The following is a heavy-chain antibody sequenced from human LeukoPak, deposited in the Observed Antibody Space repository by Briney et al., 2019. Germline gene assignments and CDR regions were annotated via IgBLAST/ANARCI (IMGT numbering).Heavy chain of an antibody. V-gene: IGHV4-31*03. J-gene: IGHJ4*02. D-gene: IGHD4-23*01. CDR1: GGSISSGGHY. CDR3: ARGDDYGGNSVPFDY. CDR2: IYYRGTT. Sequence: PSQTLSLTCTVSGGSISSGGHYWGWIRQQPGKGLEWIGYIYYRGTTYYNPSLKSRVSISLDTSKNQVSLKLTSVTAADTAVYYCARGDDYGGNSVPFDYWGQGTLVTVSS.